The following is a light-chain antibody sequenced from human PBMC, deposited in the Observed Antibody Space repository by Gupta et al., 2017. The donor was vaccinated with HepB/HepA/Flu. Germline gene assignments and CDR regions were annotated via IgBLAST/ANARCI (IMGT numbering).Light chain of an antibody. Sequence: QSALTQPPSVSGSPGQSVTISCTGTSSDVGNYNRVSWDQQPPGTAPTLMIYEVNTRPSGVPDRFSGSKSGNTASLTISGLQAEDEADYYCSAYTTSDTWVFGGGTKLTVL. CDR1: SSDVGNYNR. CDR3: SAYTTSDTWV. V-gene: IGLV2-18*02. CDR2: EVN. J-gene: IGLJ3*02.